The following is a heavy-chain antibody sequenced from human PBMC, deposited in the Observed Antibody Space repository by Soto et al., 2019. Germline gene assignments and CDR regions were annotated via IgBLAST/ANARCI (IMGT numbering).Heavy chain of an antibody. Sequence: ASVKVACKTSGYTFTHYYMHWVRLAPGQGLEWMGVINPGGGYTTYAQKFQGRVTMTRDTSTSTVYMELSSLKSEDTAVYYCGREYFDSRGTPPGDWGQGTLVPSPQ. CDR1: GYTFTHYY. V-gene: IGHV1-46*01. CDR2: INPGGGYT. D-gene: IGHD3-22*01. CDR3: GREYFDSRGTPPGD. J-gene: IGHJ4*02.